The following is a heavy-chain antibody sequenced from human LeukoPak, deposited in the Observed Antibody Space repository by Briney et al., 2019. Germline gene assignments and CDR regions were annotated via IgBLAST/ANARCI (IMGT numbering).Heavy chain of an antibody. CDR2: ISGSGGST. CDR3: AKLGGIQLWSYLIHFDY. V-gene: IGHV3-23*01. D-gene: IGHD5-18*01. Sequence: QAGGSLRLSCAASGFTFSSYAMSWVRQAPGKGLEWVSAISGSGGSTYYADSVKGRFTISRDNSKNTLYLQMNSLRAEDTAVYYCAKLGGIQLWSYLIHFDYWGQGTLVTVSS. CDR1: GFTFSSYA. J-gene: IGHJ4*02.